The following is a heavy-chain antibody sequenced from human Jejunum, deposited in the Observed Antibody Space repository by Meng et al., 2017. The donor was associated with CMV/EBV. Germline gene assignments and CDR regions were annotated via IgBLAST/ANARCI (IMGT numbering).Heavy chain of an antibody. D-gene: IGHD3-10*01. V-gene: IGHV1-18*01. CDR2: ISAYNGNT. CDR3: ARGTPGRSYSDY. Sequence: QVQLVQPEAEHRKPGASVKSSRKPSSKSCNNIGINWVRQAHGQGLEWMGWISAYNGNTNYTQNLQGRVTLTTDTSTSTAYTALRSLRSDDTAVYYCARGTPGRSYSDYWGQGTLVTVSS. CDR1: SKSCNNIG. J-gene: IGHJ4*02.